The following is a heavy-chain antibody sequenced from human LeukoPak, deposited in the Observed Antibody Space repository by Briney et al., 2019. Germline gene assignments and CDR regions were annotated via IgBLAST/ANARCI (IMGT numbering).Heavy chain of an antibody. V-gene: IGHV3-21*01. Sequence: GGSLRLSCAASGFSYGVSWLRQAPGKGLEWVSSISSSSSYIYYADSVKGRFTISRDNAKNSLYLQMNSLRAEDTAVYYCASRYCSSTSCYPETPFDPWGQGTLVTASS. CDR2: ISSSSSYI. J-gene: IGHJ5*02. D-gene: IGHD2-2*01. CDR3: ASRYCSSTSCYPETPFDP. CDR1: GFSYG.